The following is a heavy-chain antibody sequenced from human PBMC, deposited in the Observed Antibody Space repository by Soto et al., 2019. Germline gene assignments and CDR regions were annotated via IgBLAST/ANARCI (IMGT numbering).Heavy chain of an antibody. J-gene: IGHJ4*02. CDR1: GDSISSTNW. Sequence: QVQLQESGPGLVKPSGTLSLTCAVSGDSISSTNWWTWVRQPPGKGLEWIGEMDHSGSTNYNPSLKSRVTISVDKSKNQFSLKLTSVTAADTAVYYCARRGVIRGVAPDYWGQGTLVTVSS. CDR2: MDHSGST. V-gene: IGHV4-4*02. CDR3: ARRGVIRGVAPDY. D-gene: IGHD3-10*01.